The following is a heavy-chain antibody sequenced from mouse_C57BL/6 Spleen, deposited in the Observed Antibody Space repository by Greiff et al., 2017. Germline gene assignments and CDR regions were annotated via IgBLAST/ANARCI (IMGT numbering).Heavy chain of an antibody. CDR3: ARGTTVVAHYYAMDY. CDR1: GYAFSSYW. D-gene: IGHD1-1*01. Sequence: VQLQQSGAELVKPGASVKISCKASGYAFSSYWMNWVKQRPGKGLEWIGQIYPGDGDTNYNGKFKGKATLTAAKSSSTAYMQLSSLTSEDSAVYFCARGTTVVAHYYAMDYWGQGTSVTVSS. J-gene: IGHJ4*01. CDR2: IYPGDGDT. V-gene: IGHV1-80*01.